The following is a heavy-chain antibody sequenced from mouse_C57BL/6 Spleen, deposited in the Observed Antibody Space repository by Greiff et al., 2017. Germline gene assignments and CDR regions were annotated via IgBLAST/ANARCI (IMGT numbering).Heavy chain of an antibody. CDR3: ASRDYFDY. D-gene: IGHD3-3*01. J-gene: IGHJ2*01. CDR2: IYPGDGDT. V-gene: IGHV1-82*01. Sequence: QVQLQQSGPELVKPGASVKISCKASGYAFSSSWMNWVQQRPGKGLEWIGRIYPGDGDTNYNGKFKGKATLTADKSSSTAYMQLSSLTSEDSAVYFCASRDYFDYWGQGTTLTVSS. CDR1: GYAFSSSW.